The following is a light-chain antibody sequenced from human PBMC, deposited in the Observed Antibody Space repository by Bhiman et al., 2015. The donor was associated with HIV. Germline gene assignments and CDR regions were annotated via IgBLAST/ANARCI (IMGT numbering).Light chain of an antibody. J-gene: IGLJ2*01. V-gene: IGLV1-51*01. CDR2: DNE. CDR3: ATWDMSLNSVV. CDR1: GSNIGDRF. Sequence: QSLLTQPPSVSAAPGQRVTISCSGSGSNIGDRFVSWYQHLPGTVPKLLIYDNEHRPSGIPDRFSGSKSGTSASLGISGLQTGDEAVYYCATWDMSLNSVVFGGGTKLTVL.